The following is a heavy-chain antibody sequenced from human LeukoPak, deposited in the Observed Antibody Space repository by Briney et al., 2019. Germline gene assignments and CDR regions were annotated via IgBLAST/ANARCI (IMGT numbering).Heavy chain of an antibody. V-gene: IGHV3-48*01. CDR2: ISSSTNNK. CDR3: ARRGVTMIGAFDI. Sequence: PGGSLRLSCAASGFTFSRNGMNWVRQAPGKGLEWVSYISSSTNNKYYADSVKGRFTISRDNVKNSLYLQMNSLRAEDTAMYFCARRGVTMIGAFDIWGQGTMVSVSS. D-gene: IGHD3-22*01. J-gene: IGHJ3*02. CDR1: GFTFSRNG.